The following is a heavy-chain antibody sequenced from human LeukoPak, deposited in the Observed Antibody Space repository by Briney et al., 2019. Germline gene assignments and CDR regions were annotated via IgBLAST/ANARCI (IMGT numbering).Heavy chain of an antibody. V-gene: IGHV7-4-1*02. D-gene: IGHD2-8*01. Sequence: ASVKGSCKASGYTFTSYAMNWVRQAPGQGLEWVGWINTNTGNPTYAQGFTGRFVFSLDTSVGTAYLQISSLKAEDTAVYYCARGAVLMVYATPLGYWGQGTLVTVSS. J-gene: IGHJ4*02. CDR3: ARGAVLMVYATPLGY. CDR1: GYTFTSYA. CDR2: INTNTGNP.